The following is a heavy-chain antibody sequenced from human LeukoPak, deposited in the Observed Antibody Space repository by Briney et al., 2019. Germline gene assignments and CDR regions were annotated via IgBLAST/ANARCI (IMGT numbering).Heavy chain of an antibody. CDR1: GDSVSSNNAV. CDR3: ARSLWGGALDI. D-gene: IGHD3-16*01. V-gene: IGHV6-1*01. Sequence: KHSQTLSLTCAISGDSVSSNNAVWNWIRQSPSRGLEWLGKTYYRSKWLNDSAVSVKSRITINPDTSKNQISLQLNSVTPEDTAVYYCARSLWGGALDIWGQGTTVAVPS. J-gene: IGHJ3*02. CDR2: TYYRSKWLN.